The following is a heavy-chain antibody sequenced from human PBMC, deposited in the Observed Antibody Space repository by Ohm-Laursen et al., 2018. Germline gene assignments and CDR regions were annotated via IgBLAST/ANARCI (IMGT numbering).Heavy chain of an antibody. CDR2: IYSGGGT. V-gene: IGHV3-66*01. Sequence: SLRLSCAASGFSVSNNYLIWVRQAPGKGLEWVSLIYSGGGTHYADSVKGRFTISRNNSENALYLQMNSLRAEDTAVYYCARDFEPRGQGTLVTVSS. CDR3: ARDFEP. CDR1: GFSVSNNY. J-gene: IGHJ5*02.